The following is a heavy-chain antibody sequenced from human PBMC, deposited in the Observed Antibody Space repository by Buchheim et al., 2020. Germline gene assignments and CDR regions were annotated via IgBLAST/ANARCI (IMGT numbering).Heavy chain of an antibody. V-gene: IGHV4-39*01. J-gene: IGHJ5*02. CDR1: GDPLSSYNYF. CDR3: AAIATDVSRWFDA. Sequence: QVQLQESGPGLVKPSEALSLTCTVSGDPLSSYNYFWGWIRQPHGKGLDWIGYIHYSGSTYYSPSLQSRITMSVDTSKNQFSLNVKSVTAADTAVYYCAAIATDVSRWFDAWGQGTL. CDR2: IHYSGST. D-gene: IGHD6-13*01.